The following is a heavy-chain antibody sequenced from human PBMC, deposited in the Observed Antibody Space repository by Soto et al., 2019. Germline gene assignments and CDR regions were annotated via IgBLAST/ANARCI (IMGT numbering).Heavy chain of an antibody. D-gene: IGHD2-2*01. V-gene: IGHV1-69*13. Sequence: SVKGSCKASGGTFSSYAISWVRQAPGQGLEWMGGIIPIFGTANYAQKFQGRVTITADESTSTAYMELSSLRSEDTAVYYCAIVVVPAAFNWFDPWGQGTLVTVSS. CDR2: IIPIFGTA. CDR1: GGTFSSYA. J-gene: IGHJ5*02. CDR3: AIVVVPAAFNWFDP.